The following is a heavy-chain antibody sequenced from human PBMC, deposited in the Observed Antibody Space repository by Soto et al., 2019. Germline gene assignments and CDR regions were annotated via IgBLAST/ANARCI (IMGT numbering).Heavy chain of an antibody. CDR3: TTDRDYDILTGPPVVSSYYYYGMDV. Sequence: GGSLRLSCAASGFTFSNAWMNWVRQAPGKGLEWVGRIKSKTDGGTTDYAAPEKGRFTISRDDSKNTLYLQMNSLKTEDTAVYYCTTDRDYDILTGPPVVSSYYYYGMDVWGQGTTVTVSS. D-gene: IGHD3-9*01. CDR1: GFTFSNAW. J-gene: IGHJ6*02. CDR2: IKSKTDGGTT. V-gene: IGHV3-15*07.